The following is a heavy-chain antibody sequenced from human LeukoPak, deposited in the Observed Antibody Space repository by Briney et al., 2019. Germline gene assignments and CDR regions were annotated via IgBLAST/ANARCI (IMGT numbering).Heavy chain of an antibody. CDR2: INPSGGST. V-gene: IGHV1-46*01. Sequence: ASVKVSCKASGYTFTSYYMHWVRQAPGQGLEWMGVINPSGGSTSYAQKFQGRVTMTRDTSISTAYMELSRLTSDDTAVYYCARDLRSGWITTFDYWGQGPLVTVSS. CDR3: ARDLRSGWITTFDY. CDR1: GYTFTSYY. D-gene: IGHD6-19*01. J-gene: IGHJ4*02.